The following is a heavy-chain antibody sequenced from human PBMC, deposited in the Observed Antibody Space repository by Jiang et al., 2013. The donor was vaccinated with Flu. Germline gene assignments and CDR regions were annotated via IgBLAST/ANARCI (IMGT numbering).Heavy chain of an antibody. J-gene: IGHJ5*02. V-gene: IGHV1-69*01. CDR1: GGTFSSYA. CDR3: AGNPPQYYDTVEFDP. CDR2: IIPIFGTA. D-gene: IGHD3-22*01. Sequence: SSVKVSCKASGGTFSSYAISWVRQAPGQGLEWMGGIIPIFGTANYAQKFQGRVTITADESTSTAYMELSSLRSEDTAVYYCAGNPPQYYDTVEFDPWGQGTLVTVSS.